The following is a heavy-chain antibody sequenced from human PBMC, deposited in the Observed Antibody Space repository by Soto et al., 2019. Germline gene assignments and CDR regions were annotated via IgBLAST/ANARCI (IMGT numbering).Heavy chain of an antibody. V-gene: IGHV1-2*02. CDR3: ARGLYSSPAYFFKS. D-gene: IGHD6-13*01. CDR2: INPKSGGT. J-gene: IGHJ4*02. Sequence: QVQLVQSGAEVRKPGASVKVSCNVTGYTFSGHYLHWVRQAPGQGLEWMGWINPKSGGTNYAQKFQDRVTMTADTSVSAASMELTSLRYDDTAVFYCARGLYSSPAYFFKSWGQGTLVTVSS. CDR1: GYTFSGHY.